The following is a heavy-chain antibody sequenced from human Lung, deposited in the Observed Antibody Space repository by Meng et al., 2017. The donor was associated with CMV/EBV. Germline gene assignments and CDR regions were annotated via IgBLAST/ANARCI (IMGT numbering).Heavy chain of an antibody. CDR1: GGSIGSSHW. D-gene: IGHD6-19*01. Sequence: ESGPGLGTPSGPRSLTGDVSGGSIGSSHWWSWVRQPAGTVLGWIGEIYHSGSTNYNPSLKSRVTISVDKSKNQFSLKLSSVTAADTAVYYCASFPPPGKQWLVTDYWGQGTLVTVSS. J-gene: IGHJ4*02. V-gene: IGHV4-4*02. CDR2: IYHSGST. CDR3: ASFPPPGKQWLVTDY.